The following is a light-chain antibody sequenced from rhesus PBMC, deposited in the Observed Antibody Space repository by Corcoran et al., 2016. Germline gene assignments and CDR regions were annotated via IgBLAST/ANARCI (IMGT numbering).Light chain of an antibody. Sequence: QAALTQPRSVSGSPGQSVTISCTGTSSGIGGYNHVSWYQQHPGTAPKLMIYEVSKRPSGVSDRFPGSKSGNPASLTISGLQAEDEGYYYCSSYAGSNTYIFGAGTRLTVL. V-gene: IGLV2-32*02. CDR3: SSYAGSNTYI. CDR2: EVS. J-gene: IGLJ1*01. CDR1: SSGIGGYNH.